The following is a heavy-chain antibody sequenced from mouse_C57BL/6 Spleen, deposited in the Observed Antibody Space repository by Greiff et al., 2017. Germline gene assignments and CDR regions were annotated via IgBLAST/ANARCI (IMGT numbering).Heavy chain of an antibody. Sequence: QVHVKQSGAELVQPGASVKLSCKASGYTFTSYWMHWVKQRPGRGLEWIGRIDHNGGGTKYNEKFKSKATLTVDKPSSTAYMQLSRLTSEDSAVYYCARRLGTYFDYWGQGTTLTVSS. CDR2: IDHNGGGT. V-gene: IGHV1-72*01. J-gene: IGHJ2*01. D-gene: IGHD4-1*01. CDR1: GYTFTSYW. CDR3: ARRLGTYFDY.